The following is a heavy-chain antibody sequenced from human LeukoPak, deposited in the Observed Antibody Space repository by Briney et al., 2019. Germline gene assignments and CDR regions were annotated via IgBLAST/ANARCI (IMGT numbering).Heavy chain of an antibody. CDR2: ISGSGGST. CDR1: GFTFSSYA. D-gene: IGHD2-15*01. V-gene: IGHV3-23*01. J-gene: IGHJ4*02. Sequence: GGSLRLSXAASGFTFSSYAMSWVRQAPGKGLEWVSAISGSGGSTYYADSVKGRFTISRDNSKNTLYLQMNSLRPEDTAVYYCAKEQSSWGSGGYWGQGTLVTVSS. CDR3: AKEQSSWGSGGY.